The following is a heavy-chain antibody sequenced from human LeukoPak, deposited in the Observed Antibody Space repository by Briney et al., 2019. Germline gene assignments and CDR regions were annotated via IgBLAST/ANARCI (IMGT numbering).Heavy chain of an antibody. CDR2: IYTSGST. CDR3: ASKFADLHMVRGAPPQGYYMDV. J-gene: IGHJ6*03. D-gene: IGHD3-10*01. Sequence: KTSETLSLTCTVSGGSISSGSYYWSWIRQPAGKGLEWIGRIYTSGSTNYNPSLKSRVTISVDTSKNQFSLKLSSVTAADTAVYYCASKFADLHMVRGAPPQGYYMDVWGKGTTVTVSS. V-gene: IGHV4-61*02. CDR1: GGSISSGSYY.